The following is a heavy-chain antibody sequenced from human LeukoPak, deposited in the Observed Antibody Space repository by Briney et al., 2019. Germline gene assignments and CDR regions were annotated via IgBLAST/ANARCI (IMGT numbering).Heavy chain of an antibody. CDR3: ARENYGGNSAVGY. J-gene: IGHJ4*02. V-gene: IGHV1-46*03. CDR1: GYTFTSYY. D-gene: IGHD4-23*01. Sequence: ASLKVSCKASGYTFTSYYMHCVRHAPGQGLECMGIINPRGGRTSYAQKFQGRVTMTKDTSTSTVYMELSSLRSEDTAVYYCARENYGGNSAVGYWGQGTLVTVSS. CDR2: INPRGGRT.